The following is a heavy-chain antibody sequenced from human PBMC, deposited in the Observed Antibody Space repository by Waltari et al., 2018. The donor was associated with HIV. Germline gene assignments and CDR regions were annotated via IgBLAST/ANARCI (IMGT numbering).Heavy chain of an antibody. Sequence: EVQLVESGGGLVKPGGSLRISCATSRFPFSIYSLIWVRQAPGKGLEWVASFSSASDSEFYADSVQGRFTISRDNAKNFLDLQMNSLRDEDTAVYYCGFVPAATHGMDVWGQGTTVTVSS. D-gene: IGHD6-13*01. J-gene: IGHJ6*02. CDR2: FSSASDSE. CDR1: RFPFSIYS. V-gene: IGHV3-21*01. CDR3: GFVPAATHGMDV.